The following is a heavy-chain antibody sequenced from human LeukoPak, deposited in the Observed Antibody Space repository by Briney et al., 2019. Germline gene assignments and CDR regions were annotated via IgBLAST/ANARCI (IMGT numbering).Heavy chain of an antibody. D-gene: IGHD2-15*01. CDR1: GGSFSGYY. CDR3: ARVCSGGSCYSEGAFDI. V-gene: IGHV4-34*01. Sequence: SETLSLTCAVYGGSFSGYYWSWIRQPPGKGLEWIGEINHSGSTNYNPSLKSRVTISVDTSKNQFSLKLSSVTAADTAVYYCARVCSGGSCYSEGAFDIWGQGTMVAVSS. CDR2: INHSGST. J-gene: IGHJ3*02.